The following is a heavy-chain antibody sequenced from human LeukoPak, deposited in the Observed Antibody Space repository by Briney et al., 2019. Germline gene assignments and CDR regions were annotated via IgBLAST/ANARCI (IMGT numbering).Heavy chain of an antibody. V-gene: IGHV1-69*04. Sequence: SVKLSCTASGGTFSSYAISWVRQAPGQGLEWMGRIIPILGIANYAQKFQGRVTITADKSTSTAYMELSSLRSEDTAVYYCARDAYYYDSSGYYRIWGQGTMVTVSS. CDR3: ARDAYYYDSSGYYRI. D-gene: IGHD3-22*01. CDR1: GGTFSSYA. J-gene: IGHJ3*02. CDR2: IIPILGIA.